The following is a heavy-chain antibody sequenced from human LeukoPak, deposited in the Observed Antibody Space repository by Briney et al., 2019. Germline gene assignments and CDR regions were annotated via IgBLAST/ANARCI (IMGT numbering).Heavy chain of an antibody. J-gene: IGHJ5*02. CDR3: ARDLSGVPAATQGYFDP. D-gene: IGHD2-2*01. CDR1: GYTFTNYG. Sequence: ASVKVSCKASGYTFTNYGIGWVRQAPGQGLEWVGWISPYNGYTKYAQRLQGGVTMTTDTSTTTAYLELRSLRPDDTALYYCARDLSGVPAATQGYFDPWGQGTLVTVSS. V-gene: IGHV1-18*01. CDR2: ISPYNGYT.